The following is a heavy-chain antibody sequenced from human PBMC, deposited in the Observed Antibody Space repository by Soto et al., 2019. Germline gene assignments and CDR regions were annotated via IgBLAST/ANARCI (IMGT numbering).Heavy chain of an antibody. J-gene: IGHJ6*02. CDR2: ISYDGSNK. CDR3: AKDDIAAAGPSRLYYYYGMDV. D-gene: IGHD6-13*01. Sequence: GGSLRLSCVVSGFIPSSYAMSWVRQAPGKGLEWVAVISYDGSNKYYADSVKGRFTISRDNSKNTLYLQMYSLRAEDTAVYYCAKDDIAAAGPSRLYYYYGMDVWGQGTTVTVSS. V-gene: IGHV3-30*18. CDR1: GFIPSSYA.